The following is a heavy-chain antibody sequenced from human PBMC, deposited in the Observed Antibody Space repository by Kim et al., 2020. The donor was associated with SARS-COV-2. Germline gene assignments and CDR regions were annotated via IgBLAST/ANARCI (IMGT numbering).Heavy chain of an antibody. Sequence: SETLSLTCSVSGGSISSSSYYWGWIRQPPGKGLEWIGSIYYSGGTYYSPSLKSRITISIDTSKNQFSLKLNSVTAADTAVYYCVDASGSYSFDYWGQGTLVTVSS. V-gene: IGHV4-39*01. CDR1: GGSISSSSYY. CDR2: IYYSGGT. J-gene: IGHJ4*02. CDR3: VDASGSYSFDY. D-gene: IGHD3-10*01.